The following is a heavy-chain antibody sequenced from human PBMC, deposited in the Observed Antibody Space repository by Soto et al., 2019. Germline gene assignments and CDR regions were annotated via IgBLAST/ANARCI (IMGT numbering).Heavy chain of an antibody. CDR1: GYTFTSYG. Sequence: QVQLVQSGAEVKKPGASVKVSCKASGYTFTSYGISWVRQAPGQGLEWMGWISAYNGNTNYAQKLQGRVTMTTDTSTSTAYMERRSLRSDDTAVYYCGRGGNYCTHCVCSFYGTAVWGQGTTVTVSS. J-gene: IGHJ6*02. CDR2: ISAYNGNT. CDR3: GRGGNYCTHCVCSFYGTAV. D-gene: IGHD2-8*01. V-gene: IGHV1-18*01.